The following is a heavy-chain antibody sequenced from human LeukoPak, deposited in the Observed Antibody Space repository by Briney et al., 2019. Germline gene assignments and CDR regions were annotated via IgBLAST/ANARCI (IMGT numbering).Heavy chain of an antibody. V-gene: IGHV4-59*08. Sequence: SETLSLTCTAPGXPFSIYYWSWVRQPPGKGLEWIVYNYYCGSTNYNPRPKSRESISPDTSKNQFSLKLSSVTAADTAVYYCARHTCSDYIVFNYWGQGTLVTVSS. CDR3: ARHTCSDYIVFNY. CDR1: GXPFSIYY. J-gene: IGHJ4*02. D-gene: IGHD4-11*01. CDR2: NYYCGST.